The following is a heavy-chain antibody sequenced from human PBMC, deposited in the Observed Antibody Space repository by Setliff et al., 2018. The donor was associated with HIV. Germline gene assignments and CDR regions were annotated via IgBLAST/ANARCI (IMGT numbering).Heavy chain of an antibody. D-gene: IGHD3-3*01. V-gene: IGHV4-39*01. Sequence: SETLSLTCTVSGGSIRSRDNYWVWIRQPPGRGLEWIGHIYYSGTTYYNPSLKSRVSISVDASKNQFSLKLSSVTAADTAVYYCARLVVPYYDFWSGFQVWFDPWGQGTLVTVSS. CDR3: ARLVVPYYDFWSGFQVWFDP. CDR1: GGSIRSRDNY. J-gene: IGHJ5*02. CDR2: IYYSGTT.